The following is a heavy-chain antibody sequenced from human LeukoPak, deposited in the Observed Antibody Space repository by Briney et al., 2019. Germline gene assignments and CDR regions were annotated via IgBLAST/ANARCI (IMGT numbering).Heavy chain of an antibody. CDR2: IRCSCGST. D-gene: IGHD3-22*01. J-gene: IGHJ4*02. V-gene: IGHV3-23*01. Sequence: GGXXXXXCAESGFTFSRYARSWVSQGPGEGVERGSAIRCSCGSTYYADSVKGRFTISRDNSKTTLYLQMNSLRAEDTAVYYCAKDLESTGYFGSTLDYWGQGPLVTVSS. CDR1: GFTFSRYA. CDR3: AKDLESTGYFGSTLDY.